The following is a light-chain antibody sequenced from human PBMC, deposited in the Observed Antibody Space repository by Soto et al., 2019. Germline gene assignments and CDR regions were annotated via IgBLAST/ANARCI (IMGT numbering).Light chain of an antibody. CDR3: QQRSNGVT. V-gene: IGKV3-11*01. CDR2: DAS. J-gene: IGKJ3*01. CDR1: QSVSSY. Sequence: EIVLTQSPATLSLSPEERATLSCRASQSVSSYLAWYQQKPGQAPRLLIYDASNRATGIPARFSGSGSGTDFTLTISSLEPEDFAVYYFQQRSNGVTFGPGTKVDIK.